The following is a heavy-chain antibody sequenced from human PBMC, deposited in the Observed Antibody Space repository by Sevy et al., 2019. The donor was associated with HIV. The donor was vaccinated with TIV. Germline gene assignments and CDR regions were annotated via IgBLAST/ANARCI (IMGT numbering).Heavy chain of an antibody. J-gene: IGHJ4*02. CDR3: ARGIAAYYFDY. Sequence: GGSLRLSCAASGFTFSSYSMNWVRQAPGKGLEWVSSISSSSYIYYADSVKGRFTISRDNAKNSLYLQMNSLRAEDTAVYYCARGIAAYYFDYWGQGTLVTVSS. CDR1: GFTFSSYS. CDR2: ISSSSYI. V-gene: IGHV3-21*01. D-gene: IGHD2-15*01.